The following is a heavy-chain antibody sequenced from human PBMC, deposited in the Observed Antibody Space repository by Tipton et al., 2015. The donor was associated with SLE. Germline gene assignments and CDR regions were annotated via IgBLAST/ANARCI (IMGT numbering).Heavy chain of an antibody. Sequence: SLRLSCAASGITFINYAMHWVRQAPGKGLEWVAVISYDGSDKDYADSVKGRFTISRDNSKNMLYLQMNSLRADDTAVYYCARGYDFSDYKTFDWYLDLWGRGTLVTVSS. CDR3: ARGYDFSDYKTFDWYLDL. V-gene: IGHV3-30*04. CDR2: ISYDGSDK. J-gene: IGHJ2*01. D-gene: IGHD4-11*01. CDR1: GITFINYA.